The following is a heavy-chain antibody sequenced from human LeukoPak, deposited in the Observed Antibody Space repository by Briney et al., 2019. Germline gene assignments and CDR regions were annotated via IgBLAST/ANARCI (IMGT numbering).Heavy chain of an antibody. CDR2: IKHDGGEK. CDR3: ARAPTVLVGYCSSSSCQADY. D-gene: IGHD2-2*01. CDR1: GFTFGSYW. V-gene: IGHV3-7*01. Sequence: GGSLRLSCAASGFTFGSYWMSWVRQAPGKGLEWVANIKHDGGEKYYVDSAKGRFTISRDNAENSLYLQMNSLRVEDTAVYYCARAPTVLVGYCSSSSCQADYWGQGTLVTVSS. J-gene: IGHJ4*02.